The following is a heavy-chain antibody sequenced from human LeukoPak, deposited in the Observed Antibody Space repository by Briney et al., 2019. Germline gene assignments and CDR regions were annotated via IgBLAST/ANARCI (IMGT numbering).Heavy chain of an antibody. CDR1: GGTFSSYA. Sequence: GASVKVSCKASGGTFSSYAISWVRQAPGQGLEWMGGIIPIFGTANYAQKFQGRVTITADESTSTAYMELSSLRSEDTAVYYCARGARYSTLPYYYGMDVWGKGTTVTVSS. CDR3: ARGARYSTLPYYYGMDV. D-gene: IGHD4-11*01. J-gene: IGHJ6*04. V-gene: IGHV1-69*13. CDR2: IIPIFGTA.